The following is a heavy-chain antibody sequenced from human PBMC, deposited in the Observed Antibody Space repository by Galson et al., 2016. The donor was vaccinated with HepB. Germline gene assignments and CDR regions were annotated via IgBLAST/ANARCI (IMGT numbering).Heavy chain of an antibody. CDR3: AREYRRSSWAYNYYGLDV. J-gene: IGHJ6*01. CDR2: ISAYSGNT. D-gene: IGHD6-6*01. V-gene: IGHV1-18*01. Sequence: SVKVSCKASGYTFTSYGISWVRQAPGQGFEWMGWISAYSGNTNYAQKLQGRVTLTTDTSTSTAYMELRSLRSDDTAVYYCAREYRRSSWAYNYYGLDVWGQGNTVRVSS. CDR1: GYTFTSYG.